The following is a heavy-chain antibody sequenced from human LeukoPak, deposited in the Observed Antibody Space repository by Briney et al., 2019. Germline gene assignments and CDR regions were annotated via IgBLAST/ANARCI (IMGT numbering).Heavy chain of an antibody. J-gene: IGHJ4*02. V-gene: IGHV4-34*01. CDR2: INHSGST. CDR1: GGSFSGYY. Sequence: SETLSLTCAVYGGSFSGYYWSWIRQPPGKALEWIGEINHSGSTNYNPSLKSRVTISVDTSKNQFSLKLSSVTAADTAVYYCARASITMVRGVIITSHFDYWGQGTLVTVSS. CDR3: ARASITMVRGVIITSHFDY. D-gene: IGHD3-10*01.